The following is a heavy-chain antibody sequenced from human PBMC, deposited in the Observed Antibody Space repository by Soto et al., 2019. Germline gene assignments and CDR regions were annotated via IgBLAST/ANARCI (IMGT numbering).Heavy chain of an antibody. Sequence: SETLSLTCAVSGGSISSGGYSWSWIRQPPGKGLEWTGYIYHSGSTYYNPSLKSRVTISVDRSKNQFSLKLSSVTAADTAVYYCATQRLDSSGYNDIWGQGTMVTVSS. CDR3: ATQRLDSSGYNDI. CDR2: IYHSGST. J-gene: IGHJ3*02. D-gene: IGHD3-22*01. V-gene: IGHV4-30-2*01. CDR1: GGSISSGGYS.